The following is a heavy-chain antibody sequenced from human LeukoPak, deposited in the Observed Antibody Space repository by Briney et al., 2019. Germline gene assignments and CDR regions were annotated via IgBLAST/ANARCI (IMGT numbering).Heavy chain of an antibody. CDR1: GVSFSGYY. D-gene: IGHD2-2*01. J-gene: IGHJ6*02. CDR2: INPSGST. CDR3: ARARDCSSTSCYRDYYYGMDV. V-gene: IGHV4-34*01. Sequence: ASETLSLTCAVYGVSFSGYYWSWIRQPPGKGLEWIGEINPSGSTNYNPSLKSRVTISVDTSKNQFSLKLSSVTAADTAVYYCARARDCSSTSCYRDYYYGMDVWGQGTTVTVSS.